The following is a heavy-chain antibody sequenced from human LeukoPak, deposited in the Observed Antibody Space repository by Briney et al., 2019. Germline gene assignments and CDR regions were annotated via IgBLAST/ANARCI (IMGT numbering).Heavy chain of an antibody. CDR3: ARKYSSGWSVNWFDP. CDR1: GFTFSSYS. CDR2: ISSSSSYI. D-gene: IGHD6-19*01. J-gene: IGHJ5*02. Sequence: GSLRLSCAASGFTFSSYSMNWVRQAPGKGLEWVSSISSSSSYIYYADSVKGRFTISRDNAKNSLYLQMNSLRAEDTAVYYCARKYSSGWSVNWFDPWGQGTLVTVSS. V-gene: IGHV3-21*01.